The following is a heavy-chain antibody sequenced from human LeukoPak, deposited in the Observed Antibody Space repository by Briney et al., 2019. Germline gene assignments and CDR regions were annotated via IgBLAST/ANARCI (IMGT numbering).Heavy chain of an antibody. CDR3: ANGKVSSTGVAGQRLVNFGY. V-gene: IGHV3-30*02. Sequence: PGESLRLSCAASGFTFSNYGMHWVRQAPGKGLEWVAFIRYDETEKYYADSAKGRFTISRDISKNTLYLQMNSLRAEDTAVYYCANGKVSSTGVAGQRLVNFGYWGQGTLVTVSS. CDR2: IRYDETEK. CDR1: GFTFSNYG. J-gene: IGHJ4*02. D-gene: IGHD6-19*01.